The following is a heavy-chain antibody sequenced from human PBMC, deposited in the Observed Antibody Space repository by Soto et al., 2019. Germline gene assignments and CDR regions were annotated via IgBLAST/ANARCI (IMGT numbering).Heavy chain of an antibody. Sequence: PSGTMYLASAVSGDTIWIAGYAVYLIRQPPGKGLEWIGYIYHSGYTSYNPSLKNRVTISVDKSKNQFSLTLSFVTAADTAVYYCARDSLTGNYFDPWGQGTLVTVSS. CDR1: GDTIWIAGYA. CDR2: IYHSGYT. D-gene: IGHD1-7*01. CDR3: ARDSLTGNYFDP. V-gene: IGHV4-30-2*01. J-gene: IGHJ5*02.